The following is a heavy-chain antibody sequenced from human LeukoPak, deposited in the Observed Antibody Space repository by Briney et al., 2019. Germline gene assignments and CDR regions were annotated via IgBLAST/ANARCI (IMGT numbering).Heavy chain of an antibody. D-gene: IGHD6-13*01. CDR2: IYYSGST. J-gene: IGHJ4*02. CDR3: ARGVYIAAAQYGY. CDR1: GDSINSPCY. Sequence: SQTLSLTCTVSGDSINSPCYWSWIRQPPGKGLEWIGYIYYSGSTNYNPSLKSRVTISVDTSKNQFSLKLSSVTAADTAVYYCARGVYIAAAQYGYWGQGTLVTVSS. V-gene: IGHV4-61*01.